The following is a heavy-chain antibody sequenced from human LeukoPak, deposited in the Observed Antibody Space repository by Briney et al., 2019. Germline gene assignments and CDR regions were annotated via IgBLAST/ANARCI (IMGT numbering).Heavy chain of an antibody. D-gene: IGHD6-19*01. CDR1: GFTFSSYS. V-gene: IGHV3-48*01. CDR2: IDSGSSTI. J-gene: IGHJ4*02. Sequence: GRSLRLSCAASGFTFSSYSMNWVRQAPGEGLEWVSYIDSGSSTIYYADSVKGRFTVSRDNAKNSLYLQMNSLRAEDTAVYYCARYQYSSGRIFDCWGQGTLVTVSS. CDR3: ARYQYSSGRIFDC.